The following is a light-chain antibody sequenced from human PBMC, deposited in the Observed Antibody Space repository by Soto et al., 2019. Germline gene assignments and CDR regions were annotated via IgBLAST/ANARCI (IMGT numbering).Light chain of an antibody. J-gene: IGLJ1*01. CDR2: EGT. V-gene: IGLV2-23*01. Sequence: QSALTQPASVSGSPGQSITISCTGTPSNVGGYNLVSWYQQHPGRVPELIIYEGTQRPSGVSARFSGSKSGNTASLTISGLQADDEADYYCCSYAGNGYVFGTGTKLTVL. CDR1: PSNVGGYNL. CDR3: CSYAGNGYV.